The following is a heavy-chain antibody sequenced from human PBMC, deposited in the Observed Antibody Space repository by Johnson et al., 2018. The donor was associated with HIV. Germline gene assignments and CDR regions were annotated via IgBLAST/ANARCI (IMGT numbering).Heavy chain of an antibody. CDR2: IKQDGTEK. Sequence: VQLVESGGGVVRPGGSLRLSCAAFGFTFDDYGMSWVRQVPGKGLEWVANIKQDGTEKYYVDSVRGRFTISRDNAKNSLYLQMNSLRAEDTAVYYCARSYDSSGYYYSFALDIWGQGTVVTVSS. D-gene: IGHD3-22*01. CDR3: ARSYDSSGYYYSFALDI. V-gene: IGHV3-7*01. CDR1: GFTFDDYG. J-gene: IGHJ3*02.